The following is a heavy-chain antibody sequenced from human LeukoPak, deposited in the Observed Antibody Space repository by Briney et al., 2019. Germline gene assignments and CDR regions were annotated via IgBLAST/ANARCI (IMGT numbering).Heavy chain of an antibody. V-gene: IGHV1-46*01. J-gene: IGHJ3*02. D-gene: IGHD5-24*01. CDR1: GYTFTNYY. CDR3: ARIRDGYNDAYDI. Sequence: ATVKVSCKASGYTFTNYYIHWVRQAPVQGLEWMGLINPGGDNTNYAQNFQGRVTMTRDTSASTVYMELSSLRSEDTAIYYCARIRDGYNDAYDIWGQGTVVTVPS. CDR2: INPGGDNT.